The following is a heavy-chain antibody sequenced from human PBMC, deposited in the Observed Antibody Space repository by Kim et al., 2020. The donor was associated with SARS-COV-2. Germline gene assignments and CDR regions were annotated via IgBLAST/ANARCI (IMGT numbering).Heavy chain of an antibody. J-gene: IGHJ3*02. CDR1: GGSFSGYY. CDR2: INHSGST. Sequence: SETLSLTCAVYGGSFSGYYWSWIRQPPGKGLEWIGEINHSGSTNYNPSLTSRVTISVDTSKNQFSLKLSSVTAADTAVYYCSVLRCSGGSCYPSDAFDIWGQGTMVTVSS. CDR3: SVLRCSGGSCYPSDAFDI. D-gene: IGHD2-15*01. V-gene: IGHV4-34*01.